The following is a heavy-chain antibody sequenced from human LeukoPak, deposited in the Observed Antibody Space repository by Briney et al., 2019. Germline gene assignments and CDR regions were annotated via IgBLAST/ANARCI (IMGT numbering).Heavy chain of an antibody. D-gene: IGHD3-9*01. CDR3: ASYDILTRTIDY. CDR2: IYTGGST. Sequence: SQTLSLTCTVSGGSISSGSYYWSWIRQPAGKGLEWIGRIYTGGSTNYNPSLKSRVTISVDTSKNQFSLKLSSVTAADTAVYYCASYDILTRTIDYWGQGTLVTVSS. J-gene: IGHJ4*02. CDR1: GGSISSGSYY. V-gene: IGHV4-61*02.